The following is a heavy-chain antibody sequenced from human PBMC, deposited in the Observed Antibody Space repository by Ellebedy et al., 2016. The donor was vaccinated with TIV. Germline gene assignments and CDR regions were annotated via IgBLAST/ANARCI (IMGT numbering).Heavy chain of an antibody. CDR3: ASQGDTAMTHFDY. D-gene: IGHD5-18*01. CDR2: IYYSGST. CDR1: GGSISSYY. V-gene: IGHV4-59*06. J-gene: IGHJ4*02. Sequence: SETLSLXXTVSGGSISSYYWSWIRQHPGKGLEWIGYIYYSGSTYYNPSLKSRVTISVDTSKNQFSLKLSSVTAADTAVYYCASQGDTAMTHFDYWGQGTLVTVSS.